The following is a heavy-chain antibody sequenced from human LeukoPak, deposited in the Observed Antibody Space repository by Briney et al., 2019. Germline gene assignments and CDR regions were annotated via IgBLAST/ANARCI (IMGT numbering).Heavy chain of an antibody. D-gene: IGHD5-18*01. V-gene: IGHV4-39*07. J-gene: IGHJ4*02. Sequence: SETLSLTCTVSGGSISSSRYYWGWIRQPTGKGLEWIGNIYYSGSTYYNPSLKSRVTISVDTSKNQFSLKLSSVTAADTAVYYCARDSSYSYAVDYWGQGTLVTVSS. CDR2: IYYSGST. CDR3: ARDSSYSYAVDY. CDR1: GGSISSSRYY.